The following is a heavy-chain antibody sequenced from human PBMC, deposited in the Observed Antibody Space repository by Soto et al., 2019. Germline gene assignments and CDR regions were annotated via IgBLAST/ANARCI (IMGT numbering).Heavy chain of an antibody. CDR1: GGSFSGYY. D-gene: IGHD2-2*02. CDR3: ARVAYTEASYYYYGMDV. J-gene: IGHJ6*02. V-gene: IGHV4-34*01. CDR2: INHSGST. Sequence: ASETPSLTCAVYGGSFSGYYWSWIRQPPGKGLEWIGEINHSGSTNYNPSLKSRVTISVDTSKNQFSLKLSSVTAADTAVYYCARVAYTEASYYYYGMDVWGQGTTVTVSS.